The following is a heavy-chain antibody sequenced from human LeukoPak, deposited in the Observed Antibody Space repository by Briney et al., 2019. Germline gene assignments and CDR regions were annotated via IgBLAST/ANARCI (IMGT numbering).Heavy chain of an antibody. D-gene: IGHD3-10*01. CDR2: IYPGDSDT. Sequence: GESLKISCKGSGYSFTSYWIGWVRQMPGKGLEWMGIIYPGDSDTRYSPSFQGQVTISADKFISTAYLQWSSLKASDTAMYYCARVLYYYGSGRGNWFDPWGQGTLVTVSS. J-gene: IGHJ5*02. V-gene: IGHV5-51*01. CDR3: ARVLYYYGSGRGNWFDP. CDR1: GYSFTSYW.